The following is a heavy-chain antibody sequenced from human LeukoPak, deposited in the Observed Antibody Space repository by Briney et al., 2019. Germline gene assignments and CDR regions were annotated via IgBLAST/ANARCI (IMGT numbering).Heavy chain of an antibody. J-gene: IGHJ5*02. CDR3: ARDHIDGFNPNNWFDP. CDR1: GDSISKDYHC. CDR2: IYNNANT. Sequence: SETLSLTCTVSGDSISKDYHCWAWIRQPPGTGLEWIGTIYNNANTYYNPPLESRVTMSVDTSKNQISLTLTSVTAADTAVYYCARDHIDGFNPNNWFDPWGQGTLVTVSS. D-gene: IGHD5-24*01. V-gene: IGHV4-39*07.